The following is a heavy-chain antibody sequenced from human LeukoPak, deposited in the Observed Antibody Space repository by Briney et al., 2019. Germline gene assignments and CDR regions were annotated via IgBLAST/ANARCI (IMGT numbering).Heavy chain of an antibody. CDR2: IYYSGST. Sequence: SETLSLTCTVSGGSISSSSYYWGWIRQPPGKGLEWIGSIYYSGSTYYNPSLKSRVTISVDTSKNQFSLKLSSVTAADTAVYYCARVRLMITFRFDPWGQGTLVTVSS. V-gene: IGHV4-39*07. J-gene: IGHJ5*02. D-gene: IGHD3-16*01. CDR1: GGSISSSSYY. CDR3: ARVRLMITFRFDP.